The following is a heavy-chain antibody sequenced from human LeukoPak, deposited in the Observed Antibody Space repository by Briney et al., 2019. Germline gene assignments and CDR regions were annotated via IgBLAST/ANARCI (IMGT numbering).Heavy chain of an antibody. CDR2: ISSSSRYT. CDR1: GFTFSDYY. CDR3: ARDSDDYSDY. Sequence: GGSLRLSCAASGFTFSDYYMSWIRQAPGKGLEWVSYISSSSRYTNYADSVKGRFTISRDNAKNSLSLDMNSLRAEDKAVYYCARDSDDYSDYWGQGTLVTVSS. V-gene: IGHV3-11*06. D-gene: IGHD1-26*01. J-gene: IGHJ4*02.